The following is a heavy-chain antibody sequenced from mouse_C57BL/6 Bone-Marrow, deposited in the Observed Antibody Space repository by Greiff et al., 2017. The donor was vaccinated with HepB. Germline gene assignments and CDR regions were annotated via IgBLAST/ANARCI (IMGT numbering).Heavy chain of an antibody. V-gene: IGHV1-19*01. D-gene: IGHD1-1*01. J-gene: IGHJ1*03. CDR1: GYTFTDYY. CDR2: INPYNGGT. CDR3: ARKGFYYYGGYFDV. Sequence: EVQLQQSGPVLVKPGASVKMSCKASGYTFTDYYMNWVKQSHGKSLEWIGVINPYNGGTSYNQKFKGKATLTVDKSSSTAYMELNSLTSEDSAVYYCARKGFYYYGGYFDVWGTGTTVTVSS.